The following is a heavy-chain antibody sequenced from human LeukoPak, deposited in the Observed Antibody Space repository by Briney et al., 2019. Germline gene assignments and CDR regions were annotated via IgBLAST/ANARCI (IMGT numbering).Heavy chain of an antibody. D-gene: IGHD3-10*01. J-gene: IGHJ5*01. CDR2: IRPDGDNK. Sequence: GGSLTLSCAASGFTFSSYGMHWVRQAPGKGLEWVAFIRPDGDNKYYADSVNGRFTISTRNSKNTLYLQMNSLRAEGTAVHYCARARRSGGITLIRGVKDRGWFDSWGQGTLVTVSS. V-gene: IGHV3-30*02. CDR1: GFTFSSYG. CDR3: ARARRSGGITLIRGVKDRGWFDS.